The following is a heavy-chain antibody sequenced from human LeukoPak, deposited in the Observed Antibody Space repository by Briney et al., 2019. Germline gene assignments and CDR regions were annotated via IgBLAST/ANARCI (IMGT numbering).Heavy chain of an antibody. CDR2: IKHDGSEE. Sequence: PGGSLRLSCAASRFAFSTYWMNWVRQAPGKGLEWAANIKHDGSEEYYGDSGKGRFSISRDNAKNSLYLQMNSLRDDDTAVYYCAEHGITMIGGVWGKGTTVTISS. J-gene: IGHJ6*04. CDR1: RFAFSTYW. D-gene: IGHD3-10*02. CDR3: AEHGITMIGGV. V-gene: IGHV3-7*01.